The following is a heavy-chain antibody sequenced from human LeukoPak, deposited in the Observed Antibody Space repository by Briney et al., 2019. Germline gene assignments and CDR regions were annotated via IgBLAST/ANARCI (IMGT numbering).Heavy chain of an antibody. J-gene: IGHJ5*02. V-gene: IGHV1-8*03. Sequence: GASVKVSCKVSGYTLTELSMHWVRQAPGKGLEWMGWMDPNSGYTGFAQKFQGRVTITWNTSISTVYMELISLKSEDTAVYYCARANWFDPWGQGTLVTVSS. CDR3: ARANWFDP. CDR1: GYTLTELS. CDR2: MDPNSGYT.